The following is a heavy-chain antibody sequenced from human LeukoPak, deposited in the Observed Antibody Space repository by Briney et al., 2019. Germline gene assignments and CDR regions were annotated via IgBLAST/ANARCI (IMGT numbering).Heavy chain of an antibody. CDR2: IKQDGSEK. V-gene: IGHV3-7*01. CDR1: GFTFSSYW. Sequence: GGSLRLSCAASGFTFSSYWMSWVRQAPGKGLEWVANIKQDGSEKYYVDSVKGRFTISRDNAKNSLYLQMNSLRAEDTAVYYCAKVFWSGSWNAFDIWGQGTMVTVSS. D-gene: IGHD3-3*01. CDR3: AKVFWSGSWNAFDI. J-gene: IGHJ3*02.